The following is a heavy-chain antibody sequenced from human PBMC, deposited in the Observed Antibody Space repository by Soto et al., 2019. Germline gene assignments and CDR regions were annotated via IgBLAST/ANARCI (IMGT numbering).Heavy chain of an antibody. CDR2: INPNSGGT. V-gene: IGHV1-2*02. CDR3: ASGGGGDCSGRRCHRAAYYYYYYGMNV. J-gene: IGHJ6*01. CDR1: GYTFTGYY. Sequence: RASVKVSCKASGYTFTGYYMHWVRQAPGQGLEWMGWINPNSGGTNYAQKFQGRVTMTRDTSISTAYMELSRLRSDDTAVYYCASGGGGDCSGRRCHRAAYYYYYYGMNVCGQGTTIAVSS. D-gene: IGHD2-15*01.